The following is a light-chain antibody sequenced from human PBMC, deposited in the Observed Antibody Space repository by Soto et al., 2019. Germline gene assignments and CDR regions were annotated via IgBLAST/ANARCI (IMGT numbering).Light chain of an antibody. CDR3: SSYTSTSTYV. CDR2: DVS. CDR1: SSDVGGYNY. Sequence: QSALTQPASVSGSTGQSITISCTGTSSDVGGYNYVSWYQQHPGKAPKLMIYDVSNRPSGVSNRFSGSKSGNTASLTISGIQAEDEADYYCSSYTSTSTYVFGAGTKLTVL. V-gene: IGLV2-14*01. J-gene: IGLJ1*01.